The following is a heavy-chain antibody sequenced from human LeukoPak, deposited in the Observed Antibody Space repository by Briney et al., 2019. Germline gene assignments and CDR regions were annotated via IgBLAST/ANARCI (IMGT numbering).Heavy chain of an antibody. D-gene: IGHD5-24*01. J-gene: IGHJ6*03. CDR3: ARDPGEMATKAYYYYMDV. CDR1: GFTFSSYA. CDR2: ISYDGSNK. Sequence: GRSLRLSCAASGFTFSSYAMHWVRRAPGKGLEWVAVISYDGSNKYYADSVKGRFTISRDNSKNTLYLQMNSLRAEDTAVYYCARDPGEMATKAYYYYMDVWGKGTTVTVSS. V-gene: IGHV3-30*04.